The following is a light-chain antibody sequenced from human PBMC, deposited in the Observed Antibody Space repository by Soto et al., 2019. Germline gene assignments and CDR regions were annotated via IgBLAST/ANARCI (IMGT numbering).Light chain of an antibody. CDR3: QSYDSSLSGFAV. CDR1: SSNIGAGYD. Sequence: QSVLTQPPSVSGAPGQRVTISSTGSSSNIGAGYDVHWYQQLPGTAPKLLIYGNSNRPSGVPDRFSGSKSGTSASLAITGLQAEDEADYYCQSYDSSLSGFAVFGGGTQLTVL. V-gene: IGLV1-40*01. CDR2: GNS. J-gene: IGLJ7*01.